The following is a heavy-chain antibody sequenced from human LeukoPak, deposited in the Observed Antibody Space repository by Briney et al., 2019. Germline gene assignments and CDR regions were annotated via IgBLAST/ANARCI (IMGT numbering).Heavy chain of an antibody. CDR3: ARRRIVATIDY. CDR1: GGSISSSNYY. Sequence: PSETLSLTCTVSGGSISSSNYYWGWIRQPPGKGLGWIGSIYYSGSTYYNPSLKSRVTISVDTSKNQFSLKLSSVTAADTAVYYCARRRIVATIDYWGQGTLVTVSS. V-gene: IGHV4-39*01. D-gene: IGHD5-12*01. J-gene: IGHJ4*02. CDR2: IYYSGST.